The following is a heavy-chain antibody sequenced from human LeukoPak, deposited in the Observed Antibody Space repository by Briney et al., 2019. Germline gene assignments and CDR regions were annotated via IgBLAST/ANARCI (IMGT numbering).Heavy chain of an antibody. CDR1: GFSFSTYG. V-gene: IGHV3-23*01. J-gene: IGHJ2*01. D-gene: IGHD5-12*01. Sequence: GGSPRLSCVASGFSFSTYGMTWVRQAPGKGLEWVSGFGDTGMPHYRDSVKGRFSISRDNSKNTFYLQMNSLRAEDTAIYYCARWDGYGDLWGRGTLVTVSS. CDR2: FGDTGMP. CDR3: ARWDGYGDL.